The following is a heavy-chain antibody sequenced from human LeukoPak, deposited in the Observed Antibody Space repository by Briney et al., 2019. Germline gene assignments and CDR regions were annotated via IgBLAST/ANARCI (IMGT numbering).Heavy chain of an antibody. J-gene: IGHJ1*01. CDR1: GGSFSGYY. CDR2: LNHSGST. Sequence: SETLSLTCAVYGGSFSGYYWSWIRQPPGKGLEWMGELNHSGSTNYNPSLKSRVTVSVDTSKNQFSLKLSSVTAADTAVYYCARGLGVYCTNGVCYTSLYFQHWGQGTLVTVSS. CDR3: ARGLGVYCTNGVCYTSLYFQH. D-gene: IGHD2-8*01. V-gene: IGHV4-34*01.